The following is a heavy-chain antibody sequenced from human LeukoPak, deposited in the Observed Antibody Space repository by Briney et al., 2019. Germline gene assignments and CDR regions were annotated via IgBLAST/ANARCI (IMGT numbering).Heavy chain of an antibody. J-gene: IGHJ4*02. CDR2: IIPIFGTA. V-gene: IGHV1-69*13. CDR3: AREGAAGSYFDY. Sequence: SVKVSCKASGYTFTSYAISWVRQAPGQGLEWMGGIIPIFGTANYAQKFQGRVTITADESTSTAYMELSSLRSEDTAVYYCAREGAAGSYFDYWGQGTLVTVSS. CDR1: GYTFTSYA. D-gene: IGHD6-13*01.